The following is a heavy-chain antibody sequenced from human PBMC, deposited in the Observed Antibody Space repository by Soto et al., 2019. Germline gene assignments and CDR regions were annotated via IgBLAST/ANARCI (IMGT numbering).Heavy chain of an antibody. V-gene: IGHV4-34*01. D-gene: IGHD2-15*01. CDR2: VNHSGST. J-gene: IGHJ5*02. Sequence: SETLSLTCAVYGGSFSGYYWSWSRQPPGKGLEWIGEVNHSGSTNYNPSLKSRVTISVDTSKNQFSLKLSYVTAADTAVYYCARAVARYIGVVVAATRYNWFDPWGQGTLVTVSS. CDR3: ARAVARYIGVVVAATRYNWFDP. CDR1: GGSFSGYY.